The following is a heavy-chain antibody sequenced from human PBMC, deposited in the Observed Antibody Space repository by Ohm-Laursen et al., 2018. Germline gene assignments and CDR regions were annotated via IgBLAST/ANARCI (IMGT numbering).Heavy chain of an antibody. CDR3: AKGLSSSYYAAFYYYGMDV. Sequence: SLRLSCAASGFTFSSYGIHWVRQAPGKGLEWVAATWAITGNTYYADSVKGRFTISRDNSKNTVYLQMNSLRVEDTAVYYCAKGLSSSYYAAFYYYGMDVWGQGTTVTVSS. V-gene: IGHV3-33*06. D-gene: IGHD6-13*01. CDR1: GFTFSSYG. J-gene: IGHJ6*02. CDR2: TWAITGNT.